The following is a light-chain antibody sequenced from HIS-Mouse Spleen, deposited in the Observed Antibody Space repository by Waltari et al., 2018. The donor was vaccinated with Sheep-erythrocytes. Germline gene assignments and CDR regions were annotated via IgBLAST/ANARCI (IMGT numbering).Light chain of an antibody. CDR3: QQRSNWYT. CDR2: DAS. J-gene: IGKJ2*01. CDR1: QSVSSY. Sequence: DIVLTQSPATLSLSLGDRVTLSCRASQSVSSYLAWYQQKPGKAPRLLIYDASNTTTGIPDRLRGSGSETDFTLHHNSPEPEYCDVYYCQQRSNWYTYGQGTKLEI. V-gene: IGKV3-11*01.